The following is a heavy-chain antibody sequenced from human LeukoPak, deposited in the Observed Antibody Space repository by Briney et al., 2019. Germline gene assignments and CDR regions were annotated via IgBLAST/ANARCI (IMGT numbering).Heavy chain of an antibody. J-gene: IGHJ4*02. CDR2: ISGSGGST. D-gene: IGHD3-10*01. Sequence: GGSLRLSCAASVFTFSRYAMSWVRQAPGKGLEWVSAISGSGGSTYYADSVKGRFTISRDNSKNTLYLQMNSLRAEDTAVYYCAKVSYHYYGSGSYVLDYWGQGTLVTVSS. CDR1: VFTFSRYA. CDR3: AKVSYHYYGSGSYVLDY. V-gene: IGHV3-23*01.